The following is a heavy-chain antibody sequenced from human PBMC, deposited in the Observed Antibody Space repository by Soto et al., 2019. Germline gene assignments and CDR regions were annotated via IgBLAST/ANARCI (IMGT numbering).Heavy chain of an antibody. CDR3: ASFLSSGRYVR. D-gene: IGHD6-19*01. CDR2: IYYSGRT. Sequence: QVQLQESGPGLVKPSETLSLTCTVSGGSISSYYWSWIRQPPGKGLEWIGYIYYSGRTNYNPSLKSRIPISVDTTMTQFPLKPNSVTAADTAVYDCASFLSSGRYVRRGQGTLVTVS. J-gene: IGHJ4*02. CDR1: GGSISSYY. V-gene: IGHV4-59*08.